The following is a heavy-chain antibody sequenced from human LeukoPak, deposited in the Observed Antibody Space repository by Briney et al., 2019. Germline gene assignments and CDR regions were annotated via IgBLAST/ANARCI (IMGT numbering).Heavy chain of an antibody. J-gene: IGHJ6*04. CDR3: ARAGLDCSGGSCAFYGMDV. V-gene: IGHV1-2*04. CDR1: GYTFTGYY. Sequence: GASVKVSCKASGYTFTGYYMHWVRQAPGQGLEWMGWINPNSGGTNYTQKFQGWVTMTRDTSISTAYMELSRLRSDDTAVYYCARAGLDCSGGSCAFYGMDVWGKGTTVTVSS. CDR2: INPNSGGT. D-gene: IGHD2-15*01.